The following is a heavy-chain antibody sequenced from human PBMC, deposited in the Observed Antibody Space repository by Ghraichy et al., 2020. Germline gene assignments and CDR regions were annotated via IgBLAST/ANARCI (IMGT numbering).Heavy chain of an antibody. Sequence: GGSLRLSSDPKGSRLNSSHITWSRMPPGAGKKWFSAISGSGGSTYYADAVKGRFTISRDNSKNTLYLQMNSLRAEDAAVYYCAKTGGGWWGQGTLVTVSS. D-gene: IGHD2-15*01. V-gene: IGHV3-23*01. CDR2: ISGSGGST. CDR1: GSRLNSSH. CDR3: AKTGGGW. J-gene: IGHJ4*02.